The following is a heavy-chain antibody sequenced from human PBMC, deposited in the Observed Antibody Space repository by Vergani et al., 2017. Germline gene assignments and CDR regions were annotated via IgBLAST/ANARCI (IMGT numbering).Heavy chain of an antibody. CDR2: ITYNGGRT. CDR1: GFTFNIYA. CDR3: AKDYNIMGALHY. Sequence: EVRLLESGGGLVQPGGSLRLSCAASGFTFNIYAMSWVRQAPGKGLEWVSTITYNGGRTYYAGSVTGRFTISRDNSKNTLFLQLKTLRAEDTVVYYCAKDYNIMGALHYWGQGTLVAVSS. V-gene: IGHV3-23*01. J-gene: IGHJ4*02. D-gene: IGHD5-12*01.